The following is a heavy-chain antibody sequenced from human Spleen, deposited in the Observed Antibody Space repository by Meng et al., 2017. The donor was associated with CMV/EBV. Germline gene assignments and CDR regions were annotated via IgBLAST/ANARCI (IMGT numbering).Heavy chain of an antibody. V-gene: IGHV3-11*01. CDR1: GFMFSDYH. Sequence: GGSLRLSCVASGFMFSDYHMSWIRQAPGKGLEWVSYIRSSGNGIYYADSVKGRFTISRDNTKNSLYLQMNSLRAEDTAVYYCARDRDDGKLLGLPHYYGMDVWGQGTTVTVSS. CDR3: ARDRDDGKLLGLPHYYGMDV. J-gene: IGHJ6*02. CDR2: IRSSGNGI.